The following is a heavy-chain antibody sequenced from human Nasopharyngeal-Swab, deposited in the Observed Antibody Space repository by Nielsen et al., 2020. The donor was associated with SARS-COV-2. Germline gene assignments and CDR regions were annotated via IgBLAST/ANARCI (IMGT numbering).Heavy chain of an antibody. D-gene: IGHD4-23*01. CDR1: GLSFSRYA. CDR2: ISYDGSNI. J-gene: IGHJ4*02. CDR3: ARDEVQQGTTTVGYLDY. V-gene: IGHV3-30*04. Sequence: SCVGYGLSFSRYAMHWVRQAPGKGLECVALISYDGSNIQYADSVRGRFTISRDNPKNTLYLQMNSLTTDDTAVYYCARDEVQQGTTTVGYLDYWGQGTLVTVSP.